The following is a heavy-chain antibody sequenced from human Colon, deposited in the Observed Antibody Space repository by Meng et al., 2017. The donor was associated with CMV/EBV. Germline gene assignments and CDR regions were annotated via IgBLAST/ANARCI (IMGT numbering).Heavy chain of an antibody. CDR1: GGTLRSYT. D-gene: IGHD3-22*01. CDR2: IIPILGTE. J-gene: IGHJ6*02. V-gene: IGHV1-69*08. Sequence: SVKVSCKASGGTLRSYTTSWVRQAPGQGLEWMGRIIPILGTEHYAQRFQDRITITADTSTNTAYMELRSLTSEDTAVYYCASSYYYDSSGYYDAGPPRDYYYGMDVWGQGTTVTVSS. CDR3: ASSYYYDSSGYYDAGPPRDYYYGMDV.